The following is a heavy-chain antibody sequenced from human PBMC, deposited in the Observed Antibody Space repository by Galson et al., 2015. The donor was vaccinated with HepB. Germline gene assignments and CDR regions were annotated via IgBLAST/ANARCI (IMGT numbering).Heavy chain of an antibody. CDR1: GFTFSPFG. D-gene: IGHD3-3*01. CDR3: ARDAGEWSRDY. CDR2: IGRDLNYI. J-gene: IGHJ4*02. Sequence: SLRLSCAASGFTFSPFGMTWVRQAPGKGLEWVSVIGRDLNYIHYADSVKGRFITSRDNAKNTVYLQMNSLRVEDSGVYYCARDAGEWSRDYWGQGTLVAVSS. V-gene: IGHV3-21*03.